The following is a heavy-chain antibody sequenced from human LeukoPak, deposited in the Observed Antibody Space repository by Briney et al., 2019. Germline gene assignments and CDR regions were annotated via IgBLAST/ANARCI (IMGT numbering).Heavy chain of an antibody. D-gene: IGHD6-19*01. CDR1: GGSISSGGYS. Sequence: SSQTLSLTCTVSGGSISSGGYSWSWIRQHPGKGLEWIGYIYYSGSTYYNPSLKSRVTISVDTSKNQFSLKLSSVTAADTAVYYCASAAVAGTTDYWGQGTLVTVSS. J-gene: IGHJ4*02. CDR2: IYYSGST. V-gene: IGHV4-31*03. CDR3: ASAAVAGTTDY.